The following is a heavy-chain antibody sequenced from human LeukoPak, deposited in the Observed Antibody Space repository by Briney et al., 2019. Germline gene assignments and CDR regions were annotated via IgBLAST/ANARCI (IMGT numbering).Heavy chain of an antibody. Sequence: GGSLRLSCAASRFTFSNYWMHWVRQAPGKGLEWVSGINWNGGSTGYADSVKGRFTISRDNAKNSLYLQMNSLRAEDTALYYCARWGLRLGELSLASYDYWGQGTLVTVSS. CDR3: ARWGLRLGELSLASYDY. CDR1: RFTFSNYW. V-gene: IGHV3-20*04. CDR2: INWNGGST. J-gene: IGHJ4*02. D-gene: IGHD3-16*02.